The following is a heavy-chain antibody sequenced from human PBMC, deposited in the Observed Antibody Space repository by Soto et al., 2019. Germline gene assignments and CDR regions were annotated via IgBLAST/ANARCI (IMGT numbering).Heavy chain of an antibody. J-gene: IGHJ3*02. V-gene: IGHV3-53*01. CDR3: ARSIPAAHAFDI. CDR2: IYSRGEI. Sequence: GGALRLSCSASGFLVSSNYMAWVRPAPGKGLEWVSLIYSRGEIPYTDHVKGRFTISRDSSENTLSLQMNSLTTEDTASYFCARSIPAAHAFDIWGPGTTVTVSS. CDR1: GFLVSSNY. D-gene: IGHD2-2*01.